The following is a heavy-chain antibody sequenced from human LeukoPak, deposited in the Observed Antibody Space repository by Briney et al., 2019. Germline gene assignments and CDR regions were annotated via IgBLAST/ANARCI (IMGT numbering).Heavy chain of an antibody. CDR1: GGSMSGTIYY. V-gene: IGHV4-39*07. CDR2: IYYGGST. Sequence: SETLSLTCTVPGGSMSGTIYYWGWLRQPPGQELEWIGSIYYGGSTFYNPSLESRVTISIGTSKNQFSLRLSSVTAADTAVYYCARDLFPAKTAAPYYFDYWGQGTLVTVSS. J-gene: IGHJ4*02. CDR3: ARDLFPAKTAAPYYFDY. D-gene: IGHD2-21*01.